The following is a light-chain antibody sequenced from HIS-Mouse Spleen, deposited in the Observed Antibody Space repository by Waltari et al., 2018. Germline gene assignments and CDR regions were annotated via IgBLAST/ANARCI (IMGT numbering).Light chain of an antibody. CDR1: SSDVGSDNL. CDR3: CSYAGSSTWV. J-gene: IGLJ3*02. V-gene: IGLV2-23*01. Sequence: QSALTQPSSVSGSPGQSIPIPCIGNSSDVGSDNLFSWYQQHPGQAPKLRIYEGSKRPSGVSNRFSGSKSGNTASLTISGLQAEDEADYYCCSYAGSSTWVFGGGTKLTVL. CDR2: EGS.